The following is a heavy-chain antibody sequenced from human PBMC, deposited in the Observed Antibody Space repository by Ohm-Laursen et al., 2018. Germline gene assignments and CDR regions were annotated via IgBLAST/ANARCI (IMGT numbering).Heavy chain of an antibody. D-gene: IGHD4-11*01. J-gene: IGHJ4*02. Sequence: SLRLSCAASGFPFSAYSMNWVRQAPGKGLEWAAFISNDGSNKYYAESVKGRFTISRDTSKNTLYLQMNSLRPEDTAVYYCAKAPDYRGYWGQGTLVTVSS. CDR2: ISNDGSNK. V-gene: IGHV3-30*18. CDR3: AKAPDYRGY. CDR1: GFPFSAYS.